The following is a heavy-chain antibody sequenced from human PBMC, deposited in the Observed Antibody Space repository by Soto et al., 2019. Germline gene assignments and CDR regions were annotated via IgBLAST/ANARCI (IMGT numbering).Heavy chain of an antibody. CDR1: GFTVSRYA. CDR2: ISGSGGST. Sequence: EVQLLEFGGDLVQPGRSLRLSCAASGFTVSRYAMSWVLQAPGKGLEWVSAISGSGGSTYYADSVKGRFTISRDNSKNTPYQQMNSLRAEDTAVYYCAKGGDYGSGLFDPWGQGTLVTVSS. V-gene: IGHV3-23*01. D-gene: IGHD3-10*01. CDR3: AKGGDYGSGLFDP. J-gene: IGHJ5*02.